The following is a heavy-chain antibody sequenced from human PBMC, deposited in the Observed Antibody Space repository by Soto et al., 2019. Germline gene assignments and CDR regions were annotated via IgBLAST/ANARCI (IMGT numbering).Heavy chain of an antibody. CDR3: ARNGYYDFWSGYYIGQNWFDP. J-gene: IGHJ5*02. V-gene: IGHV3-30*03. CDR1: GFTFSSYG. Sequence: GGSLRLSCAASGFTFSSYGMHWVRQAPGKGLEWVAVISYDGSNKYYADSVKGRFTISRDNSKNTLYLQMNSLRAEDTAVYYCARNGYYDFWSGYYIGQNWFDPWGRGTLVTVSS. CDR2: ISYDGSNK. D-gene: IGHD3-3*01.